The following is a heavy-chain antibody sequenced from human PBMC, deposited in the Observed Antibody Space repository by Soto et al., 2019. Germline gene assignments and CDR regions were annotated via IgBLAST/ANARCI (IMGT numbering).Heavy chain of an antibody. CDR2: IYYTGST. CDR3: ARVFSSGSGWMYYFDF. D-gene: IGHD6-25*01. CDR1: SGSISTGHW. J-gene: IGHJ4*02. Sequence: QVELQESGPRLVKSSGTLSLTCEVSSGSISTGHWWSWVRQPPGKGLEWIAEIYYTGSTNYNPSLKSRVSMTIDKSKDQFSLILTSATAADTAVYYCARVFSSGSGWMYYFDFWGQGILVSVSS. V-gene: IGHV4-4*02.